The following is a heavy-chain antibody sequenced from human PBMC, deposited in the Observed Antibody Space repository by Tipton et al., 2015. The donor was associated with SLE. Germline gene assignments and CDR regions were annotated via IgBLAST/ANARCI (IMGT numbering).Heavy chain of an antibody. Sequence: TLSLTCAVYGGSFSGYYWSWIRQPPGKGLEWIGEINHSGSTNYNPSLKSRVTISVDTSKNQFSLKLSSVTAADTAVYYCARGGQLVGADFDYWGQGTLVTVSS. CDR3: ARGGQLVGADFDY. V-gene: IGHV4-34*01. J-gene: IGHJ4*02. CDR2: INHSGST. CDR1: GGSFSGYY. D-gene: IGHD6-6*01.